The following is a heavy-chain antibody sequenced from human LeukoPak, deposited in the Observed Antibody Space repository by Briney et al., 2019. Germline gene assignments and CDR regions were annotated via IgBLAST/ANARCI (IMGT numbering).Heavy chain of an antibody. CDR2: INPNSGGT. D-gene: IGHD3-22*01. V-gene: IGHV1-2*02. CDR3: AREWSGSGYYPSNWFDP. J-gene: IGHJ5*02. Sequence: ASVKVSCKASGYTFTGYYMHWVRQAPGQGLEWMGWINPNSGGTNYAQKFQGMVTMTRDTSISTAYMELSRLRSDDTAVYYCAREWSGSGYYPSNWFDPWGQGTLVTVSS. CDR1: GYTFTGYY.